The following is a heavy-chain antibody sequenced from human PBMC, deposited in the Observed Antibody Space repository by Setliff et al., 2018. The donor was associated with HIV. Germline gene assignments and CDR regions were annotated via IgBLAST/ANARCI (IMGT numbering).Heavy chain of an antibody. CDR1: NGSFSGYY. Sequence: SETLSLTCAVYNGSFSGYYWTWNRQPPGKGLEWIGEINHSGSTNYSPSLKSRVTISVDASKNQFSLRLSSVTAADTAVYYCAAWGPRYTYAPFFFDSWGQGTLVTVSS. J-gene: IGHJ4*02. V-gene: IGHV4-34*01. D-gene: IGHD2-2*01. CDR3: AAWGPRYTYAPFFFDS. CDR2: INHSGST.